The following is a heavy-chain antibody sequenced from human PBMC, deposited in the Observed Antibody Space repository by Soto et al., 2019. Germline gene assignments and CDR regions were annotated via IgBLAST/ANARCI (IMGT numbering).Heavy chain of an antibody. CDR1: GGSFSGYY. J-gene: IGHJ5*02. Sequence: SETLSLTCAVYGGSFSGYYWSWIRQPPGKGLEWIGEINHSGSTNYNPSLKSRVTISVDTSKNQFSLKLSSVTAADTAVYYCARAIRGCFDPWGQVTLVTVSS. CDR2: INHSGST. CDR3: ARAIRGCFDP. V-gene: IGHV4-34*01. D-gene: IGHD2-2*01.